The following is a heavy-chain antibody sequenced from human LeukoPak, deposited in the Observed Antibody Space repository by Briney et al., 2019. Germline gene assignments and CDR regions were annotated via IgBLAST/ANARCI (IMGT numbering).Heavy chain of an antibody. D-gene: IGHD3-10*01. CDR3: ARLRGSGSYYYKGYFAD. Sequence: GGSLRLSCAASGFTFSSYWMHWVRQAPGKGLEWVSIIYSGATTYYTDSVKGRFTISRDNSKNTLDLQMNSLRAEDTAVYYCARLRGSGSYYYKGYFADWGQGTLVTVSS. J-gene: IGHJ4*02. CDR2: IYSGATT. V-gene: IGHV3-53*01. CDR1: GFTFSSYW.